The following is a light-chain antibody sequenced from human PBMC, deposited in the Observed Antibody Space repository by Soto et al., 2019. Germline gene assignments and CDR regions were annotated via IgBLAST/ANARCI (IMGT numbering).Light chain of an antibody. Sequence: DIVMTQSPASLAVSLGERATIKVKSSQAVLYSSNNKNYLAWYQQKPGQPPKLLIYWVSTRESGVPERFSGSGSGTDFTLTISSLQAEDVAFYYCQQYYNPPWTFGQGTKVDI. CDR1: QAVLYSSNNKNY. CDR3: QQYYNPPWT. CDR2: WVS. V-gene: IGKV4-1*01. J-gene: IGKJ1*01.